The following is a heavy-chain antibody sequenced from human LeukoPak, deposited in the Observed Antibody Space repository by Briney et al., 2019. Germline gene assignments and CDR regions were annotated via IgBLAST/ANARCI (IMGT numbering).Heavy chain of an antibody. J-gene: IGHJ4*02. CDR1: GGSISSYY. Sequence: SETLSLTCTVSGGSISSYYWRWIRQPPGKGLEWIGYIYYSGTTNYNPSLKSRVTISVDTSKNQFSLKLSSATAADTAVYYCARGVYIAAAQYGYWGQGTLVTVSS. CDR3: ARGVYIAAAQYGY. D-gene: IGHD6-13*01. V-gene: IGHV4-59*01. CDR2: IYYSGTT.